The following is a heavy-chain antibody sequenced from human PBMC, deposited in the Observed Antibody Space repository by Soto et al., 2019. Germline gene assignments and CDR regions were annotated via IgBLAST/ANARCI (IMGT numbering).Heavy chain of an antibody. D-gene: IGHD1-26*01. Sequence: ASVKVSCKASGYTFTGYYMHWVRQAPGQGLEWMGWINPNSGGTNYAQKFQGWVTMTRDTSISTAYMELSRLRSDDTAVYYCAVPLSGPDAFDIRAQRTMVTVSS. V-gene: IGHV1-2*04. CDR1: GYTFTGYY. CDR3: AVPLSGPDAFDI. CDR2: INPNSGGT. J-gene: IGHJ3*02.